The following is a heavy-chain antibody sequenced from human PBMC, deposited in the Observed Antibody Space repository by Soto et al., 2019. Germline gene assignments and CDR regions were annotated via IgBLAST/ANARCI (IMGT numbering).Heavy chain of an antibody. V-gene: IGHV4-61*01. CDR3: ARDSSGRHDY. J-gene: IGHJ4*02. CDR2: IYQSGTT. Sequence: QLQLQESGPGLLQPSETLSLTCSVSGGSVRSGSYYWTWIRQPPGKGLEWIGYIYQSGTTNHNASLKSRVTISIDTSKNQFFLKLNSVTAADTAVYYCARDSSGRHDYWGQGTLVTVSS. CDR1: GGSVRSGSYY. D-gene: IGHD3-22*01.